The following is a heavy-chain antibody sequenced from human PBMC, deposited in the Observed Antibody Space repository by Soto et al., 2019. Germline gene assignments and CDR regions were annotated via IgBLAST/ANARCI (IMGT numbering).Heavy chain of an antibody. V-gene: IGHV3-23*01. J-gene: IGHJ3*02. CDR1: GFTFSSYA. D-gene: IGHD3-10*01. Sequence: GGSLRLSCAASGFTFSSYAMSWVRQAPGKGLEWVSAISGSGSSTYYADSVKGRFTISRDNSKNTLYLQMNSLRAEDTAVYYCAGVETDAFDIWGQGTMVTVSS. CDR2: ISGSGSST. CDR3: AGVETDAFDI.